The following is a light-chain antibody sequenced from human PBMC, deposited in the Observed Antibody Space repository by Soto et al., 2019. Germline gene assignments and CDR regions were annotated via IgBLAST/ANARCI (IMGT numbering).Light chain of an antibody. CDR2: AVS. J-gene: IGKJ4*01. V-gene: IGKV1-27*01. CDR3: QKYHSAPLT. Sequence: EIQMTQSPASLSVSAGERVTISCRASLAIGDYLAWYQQKPGKIPNLLISAVSTVAAGVPSRFSGSGSGTDFTLTISSLQPEDGATYYCQKYHSAPLTFGGGTKVDIK. CDR1: LAIGDY.